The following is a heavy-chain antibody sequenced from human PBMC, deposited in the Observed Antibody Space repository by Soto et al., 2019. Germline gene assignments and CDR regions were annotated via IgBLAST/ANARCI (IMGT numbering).Heavy chain of an antibody. CDR1: GFTFSSYS. V-gene: IGHV3-21*01. J-gene: IGHJ1*01. D-gene: IGHD3-16*02. CDR3: ARVSQSFIEYFQY. Sequence: PWGSLRLSCAASGFTFSSYSMNWVRQAPGKGLEWVSSISSSISYIYYADSVKGRFTISRDNAKNSLYLQMNSLRAEDTAVYNCARVSQSFIEYFQYWGKGTLVTVSS. CDR2: ISSSISYI.